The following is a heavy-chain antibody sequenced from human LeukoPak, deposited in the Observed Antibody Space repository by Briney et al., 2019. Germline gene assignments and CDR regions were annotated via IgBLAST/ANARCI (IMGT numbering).Heavy chain of an antibody. CDR1: GGSFSGYY. J-gene: IGHJ4*02. CDR2: INHSGST. CDR3: ARAYGDYVVRFFDY. V-gene: IGHV4-34*01. Sequence: PSETLSLTCAVYGGSFSGYYWSWIRQPPGKGLEWIGEINHSGSTNHNPSLKSRVTISVDTSKNQFSLKLSSVTAADTAVYYCARAYGDYVVRFFDYWGQGTLVTVSS. D-gene: IGHD4-17*01.